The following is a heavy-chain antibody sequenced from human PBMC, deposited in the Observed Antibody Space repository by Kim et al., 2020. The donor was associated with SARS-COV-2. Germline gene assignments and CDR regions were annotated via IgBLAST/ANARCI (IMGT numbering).Heavy chain of an antibody. D-gene: IGHD6-13*01. CDR1: GYIFTGYY. CDR2: INPNSGGT. Sequence: ASVKVSCKASGYIFTGYYMHWVRQAPGQGLEWMGWINPNSGGTNYAQKFQGRVTMTRDTSISTAFMDLSRLRSDDTAVYYCARGRAAAATYWLDPWGQGTLVTVSS. V-gene: IGHV1-2*02. J-gene: IGHJ5*02. CDR3: ARGRAAAATYWLDP.